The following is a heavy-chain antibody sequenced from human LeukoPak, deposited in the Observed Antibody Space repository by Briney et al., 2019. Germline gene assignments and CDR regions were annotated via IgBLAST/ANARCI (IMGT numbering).Heavy chain of an antibody. CDR3: ARRDYGDYEV. V-gene: IGHV5-51*01. D-gene: IGHD4-17*01. CDR2: VYPGDSDT. Sequence: GSLKISRKGSGYGFTSYWIGWVRQMPGKGLEWMGIVYPGDSDTRYSPSFQGQVTISADKSISTAYLQWSSLKASDTAMYYCARRDYGDYEVWGQGTLVTVSS. CDR1: GYGFTSYW. J-gene: IGHJ4*02.